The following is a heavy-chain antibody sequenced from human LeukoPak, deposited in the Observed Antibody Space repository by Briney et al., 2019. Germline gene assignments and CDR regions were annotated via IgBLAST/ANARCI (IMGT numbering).Heavy chain of an antibody. V-gene: IGHV4-28*01. CDR1: GYSFSTSNW. Sequence: SETLSLTCAVSGYSFSTSNWWGWIRQPPGKGLEWIGYIYYSGSTFYNPSLKSRVTMSVDTSKNQFSLRLSSVTAVDTAVYYCARNPSGGIGWFDPWGQGTLVAVSS. J-gene: IGHJ5*02. CDR2: IYYSGST. CDR3: ARNPSGGIGWFDP. D-gene: IGHD6-13*01.